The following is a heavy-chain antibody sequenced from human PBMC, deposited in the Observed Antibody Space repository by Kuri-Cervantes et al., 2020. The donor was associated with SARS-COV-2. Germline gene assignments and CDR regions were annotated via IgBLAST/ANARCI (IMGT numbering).Heavy chain of an antibody. CDR2: IYTSGST. Sequence: SETLSLTCTVSGGSISSGSYYWSWIRQPAGKGPEWIGYIYTSGSTNYNPSLKSRVTISVDTSKNQFSLKLSSVTAADTAVYYCAREVGSGSYDYWGQGTLVTVSS. V-gene: IGHV4-61*09. J-gene: IGHJ4*02. D-gene: IGHD1-26*01. CDR1: GGSISSGSYY. CDR3: AREVGSGSYDY.